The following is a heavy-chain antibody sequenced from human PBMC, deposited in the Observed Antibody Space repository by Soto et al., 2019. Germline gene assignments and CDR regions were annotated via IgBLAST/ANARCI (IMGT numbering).Heavy chain of an antibody. CDR1: GGSISASY. CDR2: IYSDGTI. CDR3: ARQVTGLKGYAYDI. V-gene: IGHV4-59*08. J-gene: IGHJ3*02. D-gene: IGHD2-8*02. Sequence: SEPLSLTYIVSGGSISASYSAWVRQPPERGLEWIGFIYSDGTISSTPSLNSRVTLSVDTSKNQFSLKLNSVAAADTAIYYCARQVTGLKGYAYDIWGQGTMVT.